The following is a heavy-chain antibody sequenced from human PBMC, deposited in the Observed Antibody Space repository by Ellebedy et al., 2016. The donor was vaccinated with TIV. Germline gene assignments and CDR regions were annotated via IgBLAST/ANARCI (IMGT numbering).Heavy chain of an antibody. CDR3: TSGSYDLCTGSTGGDFDS. Sequence: SETLSLTCSVSSYSVSSDHYWAWTRQPPGKGLEWMATLYHRWGAYYTPSLRGRVFISEDRSKNQFSLELSSVTAADTAVYYCTSGSYDLCTGSTGGDFDSWGQGTLVTVSS. CDR1: SYSVSSDHY. V-gene: IGHV4-38-2*02. J-gene: IGHJ4*02. CDR2: LYHRWGA. D-gene: IGHD3-9*01.